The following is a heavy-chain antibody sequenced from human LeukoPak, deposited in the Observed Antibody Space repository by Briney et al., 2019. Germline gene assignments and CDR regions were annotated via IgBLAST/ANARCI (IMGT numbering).Heavy chain of an antibody. V-gene: IGHV1-2*02. CDR2: INPNSGAT. CDR1: GYTLTGYY. CDR3: ASLVLGGYGAYFDY. Sequence: ASVKVSFKASGYTLTGYYMHWVRQAPGQGLEWMGWINPNSGATNYAQTFQGRVTVTRDTSITTAYVELSSLTSDDTAVYYCASLVLGGYGAYFDYWGQGTLVTVSS. D-gene: IGHD5-12*01. J-gene: IGHJ4*02.